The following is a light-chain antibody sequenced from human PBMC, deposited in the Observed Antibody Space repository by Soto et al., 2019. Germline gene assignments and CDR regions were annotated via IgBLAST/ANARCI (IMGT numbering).Light chain of an antibody. Sequence: DIQMTQSPSSLSASVGDRVTITCRASQTISSYLNWYQQKPGRAPKLLIYAASNLESGVPSRFSGGGSGTDFTLTISSLQPEDFATYYCQQSYSTWTFGQGTKVDIK. CDR1: QTISSY. V-gene: IGKV1-39*01. CDR2: AAS. CDR3: QQSYSTWT. J-gene: IGKJ1*01.